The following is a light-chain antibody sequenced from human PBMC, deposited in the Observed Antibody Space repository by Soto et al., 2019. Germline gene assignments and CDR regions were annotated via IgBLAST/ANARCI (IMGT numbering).Light chain of an antibody. CDR2: KAS. CDR3: QQYNSSPLT. V-gene: IGKV1-5*03. CDR1: QSISSW. J-gene: IGKJ4*01. Sequence: DIQMTQSPSTLSASVGDRVTITCRASQSISSWLAWYQQKPGKAPKLLIYKASTLESGVPSRFSGSGSGTEFTLTISSLQPDDFATYYCQQYNSSPLTFGGGTMPEIK.